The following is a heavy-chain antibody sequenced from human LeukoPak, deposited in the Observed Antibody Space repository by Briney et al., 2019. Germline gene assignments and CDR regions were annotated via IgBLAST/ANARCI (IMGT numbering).Heavy chain of an antibody. D-gene: IGHD3/OR15-3a*01. CDR3: TRGAKNYDFWTDSPDQWCFDL. CDR1: DGSFSGYH. J-gene: IGHJ2*01. V-gene: IGHV4-34*01. Sequence: SETLSLTCAVYDGSFSGYHWSWIRQPPGKGLEWIGEVNHSGSTNYNPSLKSRVTISVDTSKNQFSLKLNSVTAADTAVYYCTRGAKNYDFWTDSPDQWCFDLWGRGTLVTVSS. CDR2: VNHSGST.